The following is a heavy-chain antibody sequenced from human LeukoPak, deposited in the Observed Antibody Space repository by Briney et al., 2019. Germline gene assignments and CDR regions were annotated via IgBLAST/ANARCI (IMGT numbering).Heavy chain of an antibody. Sequence: ASVKVSCKASGYTFTSYDINWVRQATGQGLEWMGWMNPNSGNTGYAQKFQGRVTITADESTSTAYMELSSLRSEDTAVYYCARGAGDRGLIMGYYYYYMDVWGKGTTVTVSS. CDR3: ARGAGDRGLIMGYYYYYMDV. J-gene: IGHJ6*03. CDR1: GYTFTSYD. D-gene: IGHD7-27*01. V-gene: IGHV1-8*03. CDR2: MNPNSGNT.